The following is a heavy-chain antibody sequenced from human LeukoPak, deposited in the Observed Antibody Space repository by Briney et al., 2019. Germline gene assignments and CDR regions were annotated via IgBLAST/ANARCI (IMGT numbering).Heavy chain of an antibody. CDR2: IYPGDSDT. CDR1: GYSFTSYW. J-gene: IGHJ4*02. CDR3: ARVSGSYVSFYFDY. D-gene: IGHD1-26*01. V-gene: IGHV5-51*03. Sequence: RTGKSLKISCKGSGYSFTSYWIGWVRQMPGKGLEWVGIIYPGDSDTRYSPSFQGQVTISADKSISTAYLQWSSLKASDTAMYYCARVSGSYVSFYFDYWGQGTLVTVSS.